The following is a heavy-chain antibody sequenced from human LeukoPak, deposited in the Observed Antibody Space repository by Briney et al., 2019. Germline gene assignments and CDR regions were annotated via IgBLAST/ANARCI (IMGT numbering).Heavy chain of an antibody. CDR2: IYHSGST. V-gene: IGHV4-38-2*02. Sequence: SETLSLTCTVSGYSISSGYYWGWIRQPPGKGLEWIGSIYHSGSTYYNPSLKSRVTISVDTSKNQFSLKLSSVTAADTAVYYCARGLWFGEYPDYWGQGTLVTVSS. D-gene: IGHD3-10*01. CDR1: GYSISSGYY. CDR3: ARGLWFGEYPDY. J-gene: IGHJ4*02.